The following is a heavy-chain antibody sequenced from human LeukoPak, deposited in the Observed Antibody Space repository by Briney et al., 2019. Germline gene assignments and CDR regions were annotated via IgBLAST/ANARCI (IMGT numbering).Heavy chain of an antibody. CDR2: ISSSSSYI. J-gene: IGHJ6*02. CDR3: ARSRYSSSSYGMDV. D-gene: IGHD6-13*01. V-gene: IGHV3-21*01. CDR1: EFTFSSYS. Sequence: GSLRLSCAASEFTFSSYSMNWVRQAPGKGLEWVSSISSSSSYIYYADSVKGRFTISRDNAKNSLYLQMNSLRAEDTAVYYCARSRYSSSSYGMDVWGQGTTVTVSS.